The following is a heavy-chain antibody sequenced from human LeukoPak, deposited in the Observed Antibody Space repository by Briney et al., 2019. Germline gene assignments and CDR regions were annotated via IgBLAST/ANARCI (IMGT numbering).Heavy chain of an antibody. D-gene: IGHD3-10*01. CDR2: MNPNNGNT. CDR1: GFTFTSYD. V-gene: IGHV1-8*01. J-gene: IGHJ5*02. CDR3: VRDGEGVAISVNYWFDP. Sequence: GASVTVSCKASGFTFTSYDISWVRQASGQGLEWMGWMNPNNGNTGYAQKFQGRVTMTRDTSISTAYMELRGLRSEDTAVYYCVRDGEGVAISVNYWFDPWGQGTLVTVSS.